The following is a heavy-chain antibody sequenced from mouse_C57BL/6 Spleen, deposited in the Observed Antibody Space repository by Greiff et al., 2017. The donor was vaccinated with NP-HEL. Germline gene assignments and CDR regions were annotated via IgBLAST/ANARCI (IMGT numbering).Heavy chain of an antibody. V-gene: IGHV5-16*01. CDR3: ARAYDGDWYFDV. CDR2: INYDGSST. Sequence: EVKLVESEGGLVQPGRSMKLSCTASGFTFSDYYMAWVRQFPEKGLEWVANINYDGSSTYYLDSLKSRFIISRDNAKNILYLQMSSLKSEDTATYYCARAYDGDWYFDVWGTGTTVTVSS. J-gene: IGHJ1*03. CDR1: GFTFSDYY. D-gene: IGHD2-14*01.